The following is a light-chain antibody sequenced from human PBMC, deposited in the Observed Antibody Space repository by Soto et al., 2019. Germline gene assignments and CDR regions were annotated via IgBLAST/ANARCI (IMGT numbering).Light chain of an antibody. J-gene: IGKJ1*01. CDR2: GAS. CDR3: QQYGSSRT. V-gene: IGKV3-20*01. Sequence: DIVLTQSPGTLSLSPGERATLSCRASQSVSRSYLAWYTQKPGQAPRLLIYGASSRATGIPDRFSGSGSGTDFTLTISRLEPEDFAVDYCQQYGSSRTFGQGTKVDIK. CDR1: QSVSRSY.